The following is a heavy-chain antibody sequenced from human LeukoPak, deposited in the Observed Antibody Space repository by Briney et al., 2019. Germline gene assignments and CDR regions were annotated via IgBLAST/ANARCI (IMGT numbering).Heavy chain of an antibody. Sequence: GASVKVSCKASGYTFTSYGISWVRQAPGQGLEWMGWISAYNGNTNYAQKLQGRVTMTTDTSTSTAYMELRSLRSDDTAVYYCARDTRYFENYYYYGMDVWGQGTTVTVSS. J-gene: IGHJ6*02. V-gene: IGHV1-18*01. CDR1: GYTFTSYG. D-gene: IGHD3-9*01. CDR3: ARDTRYFENYYYYGMDV. CDR2: ISAYNGNT.